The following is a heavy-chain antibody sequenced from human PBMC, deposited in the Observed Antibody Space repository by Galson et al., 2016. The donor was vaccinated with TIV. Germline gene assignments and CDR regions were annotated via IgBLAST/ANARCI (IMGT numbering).Heavy chain of an antibody. CDR3: ARKRTIFGRVRGCYFDY. CDR1: GGSISSSY. CDR2: IYYSGST. J-gene: IGHJ4*02. Sequence: ETLSLTCTVSGGSISSSYWSWIRQPPGKGLEWIGYIYYSGSTNYNPSLKSRVTTSVDTSKNQLSLKLRLVTAADTAVYYCARKRTIFGRVRGCYFDYWGQGTLVTVSS. D-gene: IGHD3/OR15-3a*01. V-gene: IGHV4-59*01.